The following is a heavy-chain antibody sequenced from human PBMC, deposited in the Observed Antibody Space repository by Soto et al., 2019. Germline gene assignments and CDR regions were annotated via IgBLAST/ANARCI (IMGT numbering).Heavy chain of an antibody. CDR2: IYGDGST. CDR1: EFTVNNDY. J-gene: IGHJ1*01. D-gene: IGHD2-15*01. Sequence: EVQLVESGGGLIQPGGSLRLSCAASEFTVNNDYLTWVRQAPGKGLEWVSIIYGDGSTFYTDSVKGRFTISRDNSRKTLFLQMNSLRTEDAAVFHCGRGRGWAAQQWGRGTLVTVSS. V-gene: IGHV3-53*01. CDR3: GRGRGWAAQQ.